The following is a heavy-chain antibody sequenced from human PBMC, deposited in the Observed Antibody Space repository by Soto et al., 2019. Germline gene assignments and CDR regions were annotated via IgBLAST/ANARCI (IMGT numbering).Heavy chain of an antibody. J-gene: IGHJ6*03. V-gene: IGHV3-13*01. CDR2: IGTAGDT. Sequence: EVQLVESGGGLVQPGGSLRLSCTASGFTFSSYDMHWVRQATGKGLEWVSAIGTAGDTYYPGSVKGRFTISRENAKNSLYLQMNSVRAGDTAVYYCASVAAARGGVGDYYYYMDVWGKGTTVTVSS. D-gene: IGHD6-13*01. CDR3: ASVAAARGGVGDYYYYMDV. CDR1: GFTFSSYD.